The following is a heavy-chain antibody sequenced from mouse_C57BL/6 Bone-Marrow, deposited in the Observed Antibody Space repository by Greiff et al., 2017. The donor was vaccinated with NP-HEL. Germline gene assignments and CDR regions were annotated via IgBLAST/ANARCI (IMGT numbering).Heavy chain of an antibody. CDR1: GYTFTSYW. CDR2: IHPNSGST. D-gene: IGHD1-1*01. CDR3: ADGSSYLYAMDY. V-gene: IGHV1-64*01. Sequence: QVQLQQPGAELVKPGASVKLSCKASGYTFTSYWMHWVKQRPGQGLEWIGMIHPNSGSTNYNEKFKSKATLTVDKSSSTAYMQLSSLTSEDSAVYYCADGSSYLYAMDYWGQGTSVTVSS. J-gene: IGHJ4*01.